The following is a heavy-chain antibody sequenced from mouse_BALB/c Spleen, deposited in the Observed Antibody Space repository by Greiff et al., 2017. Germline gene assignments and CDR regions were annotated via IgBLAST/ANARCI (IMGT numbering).Heavy chain of an antibody. CDR3: TRDGAYYRYDDAMDY. J-gene: IGHJ4*01. D-gene: IGHD2-14*01. CDR1: GFTFSSYT. CDR2: ISSGGSYT. Sequence: EVQVVESGGGLVKPGGSLKLSCAASGFTFSSYTMSWVRQTPEKRLEWVATISSGGSYTYYPDSVKGRFTISRDNAKNTLYLQMSSLKSEDTAMYYCTRDGAYYRYDDAMDYWGQGTSVTVSA. V-gene: IGHV5-6-4*01.